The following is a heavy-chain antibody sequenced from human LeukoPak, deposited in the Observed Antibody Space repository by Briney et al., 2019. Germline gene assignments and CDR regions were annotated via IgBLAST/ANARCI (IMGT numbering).Heavy chain of an antibody. CDR3: AELGITMIGGV. D-gene: IGHD3-10*02. CDR1: GFTFKNYA. J-gene: IGHJ6*04. CDR2: ISGDSSDI. V-gene: IGHV3-21*01. Sequence: GGSLRLSCATSGFTFKNYAMNWVRQAPGKGLEWVSSISGDSSDIYYADSVMGRSTISRDNAENSVYLQINSLRAEDTAIYYCAELGITMIGGVWGKGTTVTISS.